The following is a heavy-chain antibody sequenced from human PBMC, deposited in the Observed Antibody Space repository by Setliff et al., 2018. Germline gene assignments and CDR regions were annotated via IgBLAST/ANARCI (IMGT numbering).Heavy chain of an antibody. Sequence: ASVKVSCKASGYTFTSYGISWVRQAPGQGLEWMGWISAYNGNTNYAQKLQGRVTMTTDTSTSTAYMELRSLRSDDTAVYYCARTNYYDSSTYFNWFDPWGQGTLVTVSS. CDR1: GYTFTSYG. J-gene: IGHJ5*02. D-gene: IGHD3-22*01. CDR3: ARTNYYDSSTYFNWFDP. V-gene: IGHV1-18*01. CDR2: ISAYNGNT.